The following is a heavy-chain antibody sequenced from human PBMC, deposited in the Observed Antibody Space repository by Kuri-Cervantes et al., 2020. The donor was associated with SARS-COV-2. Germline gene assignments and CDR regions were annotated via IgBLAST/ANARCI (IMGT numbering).Heavy chain of an antibody. CDR3: ARDLAVTGLYYFDY. CDR2: ISYDGSNK. D-gene: IGHD5-18*01. Sequence: GGSLRLSCAASGFTFSSYAMHWVRQAPGKGLEWVAVISYDGSNKYYADSVKGRFTISRDNSKNTLYLQMNSLRAEDTAVYYRARDLAVTGLYYFDYWGQGTLVTVSS. CDR1: GFTFSSYA. J-gene: IGHJ4*02. V-gene: IGHV3-30-3*01.